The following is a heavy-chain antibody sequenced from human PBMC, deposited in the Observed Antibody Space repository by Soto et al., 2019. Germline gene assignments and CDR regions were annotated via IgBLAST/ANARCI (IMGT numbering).Heavy chain of an antibody. Sequence: ASVKVSCKASGYTFTSYGINWVRQAPGRGLEWMGWINPGNGNTKYSQQFQGRVIIDWDTSASTAYMELSSLRSEDTAVYYCARGGYFDSSNYLAYWGLGTLVTVSS. D-gene: IGHD3-22*01. CDR3: ARGGYFDSSNYLAY. J-gene: IGHJ4*02. V-gene: IGHV1-3*01. CDR1: GYTFTSYG. CDR2: INPGNGNT.